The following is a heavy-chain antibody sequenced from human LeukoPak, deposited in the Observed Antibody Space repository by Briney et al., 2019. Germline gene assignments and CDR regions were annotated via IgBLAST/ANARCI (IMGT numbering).Heavy chain of an antibody. J-gene: IGHJ3*02. V-gene: IGHV4-34*01. D-gene: IGHD6-13*01. CDR3: ARTYSSSWYGGFDAFDI. CDR1: GGSFSGYY. Sequence: KPSETLSLTCAVYGGSFSGYYWSWIRQPPGKGLEWIGEINHSGSTNYNPSLKSRVTISVDTSKNQFSLKLSSVTAADTAVYYCARTYSSSWYGGFDAFDIWGQGTMVTVSS. CDR2: INHSGST.